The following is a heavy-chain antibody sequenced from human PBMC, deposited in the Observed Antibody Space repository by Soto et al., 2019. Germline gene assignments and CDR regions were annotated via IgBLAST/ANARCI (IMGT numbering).Heavy chain of an antibody. D-gene: IGHD2-8*01. Sequence: QVQLVQSGAEEKKPGASVKVSCKASGYTFTSYAMHWVRQAPGQRLEWMGWINAGNGNTKYSQKFQGRVTITRGTSAGTPYMDLASLRSGETAVYYCARGPSWSSFDLWGRGTLVTVSS. CDR1: GYTFTSYA. V-gene: IGHV1-3*05. J-gene: IGHJ2*01. CDR2: INAGNGNT. CDR3: ARGPSWSSFDL.